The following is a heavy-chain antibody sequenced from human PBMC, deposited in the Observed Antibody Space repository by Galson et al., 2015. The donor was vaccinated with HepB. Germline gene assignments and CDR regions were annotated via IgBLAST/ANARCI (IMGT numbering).Heavy chain of an antibody. Sequence: SLRLSCAASGFTFSSYAMTWIRPAPGKGLEWVSYIGRVSSIIYYAESVKGRFTISRDNARNSLYLQMNSLRAEDTAVYYCARDGHNTKGWFDPWGQGTLVTVSS. CDR2: IGRVSSII. J-gene: IGHJ5*02. CDR1: GFTFSSYA. V-gene: IGHV3-21*06. D-gene: IGHD2-2*01. CDR3: ARDGHNTKGWFDP.